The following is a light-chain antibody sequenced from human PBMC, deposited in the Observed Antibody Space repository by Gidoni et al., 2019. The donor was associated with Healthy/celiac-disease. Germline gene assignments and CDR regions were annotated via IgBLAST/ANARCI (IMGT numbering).Light chain of an antibody. CDR1: QSVSSSY. J-gene: IGKJ2*01. CDR3: QQYGSSPYT. CDR2: GAS. Sequence: PGTLSLSPGERATLSCRASQSVSSSYLAWYQQKPGQAPRLLIYGASSRATGIPDRFSGSGSGTDFTLTISRLGPEDFAVYYCQQYGSSPYTFGQGTKLEIK. V-gene: IGKV3-20*01.